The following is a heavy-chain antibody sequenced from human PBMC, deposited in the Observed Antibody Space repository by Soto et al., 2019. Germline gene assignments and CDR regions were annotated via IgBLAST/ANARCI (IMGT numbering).Heavy chain of an antibody. V-gene: IGHV1-46*01. CDR3: ATPFYYGSGSYSGPAYYYGMDV. CDR1: GYTFTSYY. D-gene: IGHD3-10*01. J-gene: IGHJ6*02. CDR2: INPSGGST. Sequence: ASVQVSCKASGYTFTSYYMHWVRQAPGQGLEWMGKINPSGGSTSYAQKFQGRVTMTRDTSTSTVYMELSSLRSEDTAVYYCATPFYYGSGSYSGPAYYYGMDVWGQGTTVTVSS.